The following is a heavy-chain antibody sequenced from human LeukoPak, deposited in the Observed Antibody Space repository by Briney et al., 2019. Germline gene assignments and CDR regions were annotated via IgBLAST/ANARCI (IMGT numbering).Heavy chain of an antibody. J-gene: IGHJ6*02. CDR2: XGGXGXXX. CDR1: A. V-gene: IGHV3-23*01. CDR3: AKHLRCSGDSCYRPSYYYYGMDV. D-gene: IGHD2-15*01. Sequence: AMXXVXQXXXXXXXWXSXXGGXGXXXYYAYSGKGRFTISRENSKNTLYLQMNSLRAEDTAVYYCAKHLRCSGDSCYRPSYYYYGMDVWGQGTTVTVSS.